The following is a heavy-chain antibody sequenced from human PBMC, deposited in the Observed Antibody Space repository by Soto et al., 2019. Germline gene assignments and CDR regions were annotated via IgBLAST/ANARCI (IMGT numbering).Heavy chain of an antibody. Sequence: SETLSLTCTVSGGSISSYYWSWIRQPPGKGLEWIGYIYYSGSTNYNPSLKSRVTISVDTSKNQFSLKLSSVTAADTAVYYCARHRVDIVATVYFDFWGQGTLVTVSS. J-gene: IGHJ4*02. D-gene: IGHD5-12*01. CDR3: ARHRVDIVATVYFDF. V-gene: IGHV4-59*08. CDR1: GGSISSYY. CDR2: IYYSGST.